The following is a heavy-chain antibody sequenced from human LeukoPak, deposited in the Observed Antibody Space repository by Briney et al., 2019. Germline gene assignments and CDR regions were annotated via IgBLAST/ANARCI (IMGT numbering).Heavy chain of an antibody. CDR1: GFTFDDYA. V-gene: IGHV3-9*01. CDR3: AKALSGSSFDY. CDR2: ISWNSGSI. D-gene: IGHD1-26*01. J-gene: IGHJ4*02. Sequence: GGSLRLSCAASGFTFDDYAMHWVRQAPGKGLEWVSGISWNSGSIGYADSMKGRFTISGDNAKNSLYLQMNSLRAEDTALYYCAKALSGSSFDYWGQGTLVTVSS.